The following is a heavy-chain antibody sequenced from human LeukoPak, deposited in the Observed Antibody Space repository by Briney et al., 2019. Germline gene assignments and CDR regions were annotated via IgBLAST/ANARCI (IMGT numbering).Heavy chain of an antibody. J-gene: IGHJ4*02. CDR2: TYYSGST. D-gene: IGHD3-3*01. V-gene: IGHV4-31*03. CDR3: ARDLRGAFDY. CDR1: GGSISSGGYY. Sequence: SETLSLTCTVSGGSISSGGYYWSWIRQHPGKGLEWIGYTYYSGSTYYNPSLKSRVTISVDTSKNQFSLKLSSVTAADTAVYYCARDLRGAFDYWGQGTLVTVSS.